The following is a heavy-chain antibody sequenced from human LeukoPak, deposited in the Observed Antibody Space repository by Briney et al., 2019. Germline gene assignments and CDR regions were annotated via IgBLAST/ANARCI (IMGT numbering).Heavy chain of an antibody. D-gene: IGHD3-22*01. V-gene: IGHV1-2*02. CDR1: GHTFTGYY. Sequence: ASVKVSCKASGHTFTGYYMHWVRQAPGQGLEWMGWINPNSGGTNYAQKFQGRVTMTRDTSISTAYMELSRLRSDDTAAYYCARESADYYDSRGYYYLVYYFDYWGQGTLVTVSS. CDR3: ARESADYYDSRGYYYLVYYFDY. CDR2: INPNSGGT. J-gene: IGHJ4*02.